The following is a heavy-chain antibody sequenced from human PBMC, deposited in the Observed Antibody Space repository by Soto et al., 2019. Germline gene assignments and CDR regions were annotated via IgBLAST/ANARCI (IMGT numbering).Heavy chain of an antibody. CDR2: IWYDGSNK. Sequence: QVQLVESGGGVVQPGRSLRLSCAASGFTFSSYGMHWVRQAPGKGLEWVAVIWYDGSNKYYADSVKGRFTISRDNSKNTLYLQMNSLRAEDTAVYYCARGGGSYRDYVKDDIWGQGKMVTVSS. CDR1: GFTFSSYG. V-gene: IGHV3-33*01. J-gene: IGHJ3*02. D-gene: IGHD4-17*01. CDR3: ARGGGSYRDYVKDDI.